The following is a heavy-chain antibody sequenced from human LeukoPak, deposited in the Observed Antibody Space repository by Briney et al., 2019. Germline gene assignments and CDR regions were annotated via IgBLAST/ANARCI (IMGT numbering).Heavy chain of an antibody. J-gene: IGHJ5*02. CDR1: GGSISSDSHY. CDR2: IYTSGST. Sequence: PSETLSLTCTVSGGSISSDSHYWSWIRQPAGKGLEWIGRIYTSGSTNYNPSLKSRVTISVDTSKNQFSLKLSSVTAADTAVYYCAREVVVVPAAIWFDPWGQGTLVTVSS. CDR3: AREVVVVPAAIWFDP. D-gene: IGHD2-2*02. V-gene: IGHV4-61*02.